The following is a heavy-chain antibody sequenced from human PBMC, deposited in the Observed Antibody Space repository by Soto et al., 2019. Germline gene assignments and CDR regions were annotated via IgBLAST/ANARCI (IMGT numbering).Heavy chain of an antibody. CDR1: GYTFTSYG. D-gene: IGHD3-16*02. V-gene: IGHV1-18*01. CDR2: ISAYNGNT. J-gene: IGHJ6*02. Sequence: ASVKVSCKASGYTFTSYGISWVRQAPGQGLEWMGWISAYNGNTNYAQKLQGRVTMTTDTSTSTAYMELSRLRSDDTAVYYCARGKVVLVIQGHYYYCMHVWCPGTTV. CDR3: ARGKVVLVIQGHYYYCMHV.